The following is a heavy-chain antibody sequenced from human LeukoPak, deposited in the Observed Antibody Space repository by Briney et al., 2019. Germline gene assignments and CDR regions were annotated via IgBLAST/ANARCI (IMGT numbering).Heavy chain of an antibody. J-gene: IGHJ4*02. CDR2: ISWNSGSI. CDR1: GFTFSGYA. CDR3: AKDNRRHYTSGPNPDSLH. V-gene: IGHV3-9*01. D-gene: IGHD6-19*01. Sequence: GGSLRLSCAASGFTFSGYAMSWVRHPPGKGLEWVSGISWNSGSIDYADSVKGRFTISRDNAKNSLYLQMNSLRVEDTAFYYCAKDNRRHYTSGPNPDSLHWGQGALVTVSS.